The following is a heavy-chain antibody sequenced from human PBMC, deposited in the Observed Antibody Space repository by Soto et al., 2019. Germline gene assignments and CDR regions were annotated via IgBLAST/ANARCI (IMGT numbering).Heavy chain of an antibody. J-gene: IGHJ6*03. Sequence: ASVQVSCKASGYTFTSYGISWVRQAPGQGLEWMGWISAYNGNTNYAQKLQGRVTMTTDTSTSTAYMELRSLRSDDTAVYYCATTLVVPAATDYYYYYMDVWGKGTTVTVSS. CDR1: GYTFTSYG. CDR2: ISAYNGNT. V-gene: IGHV1-18*01. CDR3: ATTLVVPAATDYYYYYMDV. D-gene: IGHD2-2*01.